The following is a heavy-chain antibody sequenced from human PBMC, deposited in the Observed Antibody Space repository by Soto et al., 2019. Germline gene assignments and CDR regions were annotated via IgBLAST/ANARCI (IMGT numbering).Heavy chain of an antibody. J-gene: IGHJ5*02. CDR2: ISYDGNNK. CDR1: GFTFSNYA. CDR3: AREGRHVVVLTAPIPPFGA. D-gene: IGHD2-21*02. V-gene: IGHV3-30-3*01. Sequence: QVQLVESGGGVVQPGRSLRLSCAASGFTFSNYAMHWVRQAPGKGLEWVTLISYDGNNKYYADSVKGRFTISRDNSKNSLYLKMNSLRAEDTAVYYCAREGRHVVVLTAPIPPFGAWGQGTMVTVSS.